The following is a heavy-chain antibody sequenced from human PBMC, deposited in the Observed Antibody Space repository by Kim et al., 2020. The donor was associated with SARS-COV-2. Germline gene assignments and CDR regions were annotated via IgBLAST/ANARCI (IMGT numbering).Heavy chain of an antibody. CDR3: AKDRLGYCSSTSCPTDY. J-gene: IGHJ4*02. Sequence: VKGRFTISRDNSKNTLYLQMNSLRAEDTAVYYCAKDRLGYCSSTSCPTDYWGQGTLVTVSS. V-gene: IGHV3-30*02. D-gene: IGHD2-2*01.